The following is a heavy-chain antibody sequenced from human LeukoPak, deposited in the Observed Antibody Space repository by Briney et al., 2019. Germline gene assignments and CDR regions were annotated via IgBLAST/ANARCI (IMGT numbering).Heavy chain of an antibody. V-gene: IGHV3-23*01. D-gene: IGHD2-15*01. CDR2: ITDSGINT. CDR1: GFTFSSYA. CDR3: AKGTLGSCSGASCYPLDY. Sequence: GGSLRLSCAASGFTFSSYAMAWVRQAPVKGLEWVSVITDSGINTYYTDSVKGRFTIFRDNSKNTLYLQMNSLRAEDTAVYYCAKGTLGSCSGASCYPLDYWAREPWSPSPQ. J-gene: IGHJ4*02.